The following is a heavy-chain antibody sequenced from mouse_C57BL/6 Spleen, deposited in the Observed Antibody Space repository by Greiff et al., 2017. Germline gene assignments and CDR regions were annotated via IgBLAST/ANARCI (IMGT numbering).Heavy chain of an antibody. CDR1: GYSITSDY. CDR3: ARTSITTEYMDV. CDR2: ISYSGST. Sequence: EVKVVESGPGLAKPSQTLSLTCSVTGYSITSDYWNWLRQFPGNKLEYMGYISYSGSTYYNPSLTRLISLTRNTSKNQYYLQLNSVTTEDTATDNCARTSITTEYMDVWGTGTSVTVSS. V-gene: IGHV3-8*01. J-gene: IGHJ1*03. D-gene: IGHD1-1*01.